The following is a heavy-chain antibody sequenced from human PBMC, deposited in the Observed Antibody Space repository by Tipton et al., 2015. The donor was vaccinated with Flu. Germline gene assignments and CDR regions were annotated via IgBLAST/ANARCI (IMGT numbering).Heavy chain of an antibody. CDR2: ISYDGSNK. CDR1: GFTFSSYD. CDR3: AKAGSRGYYLDDAFDI. D-gene: IGHD3-22*01. V-gene: IGHV3-30*18. Sequence: SLRLSCAASGFTFSSYDMNWVRQAPGKGLEWVAVISYDGSNKYYAESVKGRFTISRDNSKNTLYLQMNSLRAEDTSVYYCAKAGSRGYYLDDAFDIWGQGTMVTVSS. J-gene: IGHJ3*02.